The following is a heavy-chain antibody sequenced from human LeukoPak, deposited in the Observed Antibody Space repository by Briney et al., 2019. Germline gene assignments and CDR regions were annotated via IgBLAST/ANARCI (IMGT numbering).Heavy chain of an antibody. D-gene: IGHD5-24*01. Sequence: PGGSLRLSCAASGFTFSSYAMSWVRQAPGKGLGWVSAISGSGGSTYYADSVKGRFTISRDNSKNTLYVQMNSLRAEDTAVYYCAKARDGYNLIPYAFDIWGQGKMVTVSA. J-gene: IGHJ3*02. V-gene: IGHV3-23*01. CDR3: AKARDGYNLIPYAFDI. CDR2: ISGSGGST. CDR1: GFTFSSYA.